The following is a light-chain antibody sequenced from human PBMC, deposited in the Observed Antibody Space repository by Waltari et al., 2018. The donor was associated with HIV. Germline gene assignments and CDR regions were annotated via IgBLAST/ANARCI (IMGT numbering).Light chain of an antibody. CDR2: GAS. V-gene: IGKV1-27*01. CDR1: QGISNY. Sequence: DFQMTQSQASLSASVGDRVTITCRASQGISNYLAWYQQKPGKVPKFLIYGASTLQSGVPSRFSGSGSGTDFTLTISSLQPEDVATYYCQKYNSVPPWTFGQGTKVEIK. J-gene: IGKJ1*01. CDR3: QKYNSVPPWT.